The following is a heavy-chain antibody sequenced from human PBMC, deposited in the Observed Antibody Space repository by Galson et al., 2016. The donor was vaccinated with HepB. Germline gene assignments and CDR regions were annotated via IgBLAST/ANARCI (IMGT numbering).Heavy chain of an antibody. J-gene: IGHJ4*02. CDR3: AKDWGFWNYDSSGNLDY. Sequence: SLRLSCAASGFTFSSYAMSWVRQAPGKGLEWVAAISGSGDRTYYADSVKGRFTISRDNSKNTLYLQMNSLRAEDTAVYCCAKDWGFWNYDSSGNLDYWGQGTLVTVSS. D-gene: IGHD3-22*01. V-gene: IGHV3-23*01. CDR1: GFTFSSYA. CDR2: ISGSGDRT.